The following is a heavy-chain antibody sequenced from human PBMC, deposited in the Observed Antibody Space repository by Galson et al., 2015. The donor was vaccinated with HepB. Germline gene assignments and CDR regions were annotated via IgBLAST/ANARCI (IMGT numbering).Heavy chain of an antibody. V-gene: IGHV6-1*01. CDR2: TYYRSKWYS. Sequence: CAISGDSVSSNSFAWNWIRQSPSRGLEWLGRTYYRSKWYSDYAVSVKSRITINPDTSKNQFSLQLNSVTPEDTAVYYCARDRGGYFDLWGRDTLITVSS. CDR3: ARDRGGYFDL. CDR1: GDSVSSNSFA. J-gene: IGHJ2*01.